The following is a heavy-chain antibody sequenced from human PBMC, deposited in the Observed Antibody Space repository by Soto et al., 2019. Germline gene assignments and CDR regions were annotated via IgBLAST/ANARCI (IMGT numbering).Heavy chain of an antibody. J-gene: IGHJ4*02. V-gene: IGHV3-23*01. CDR2: ISGSGGST. CDR3: ARDDTVADIVDY. Sequence: GGSLRLSCAASGFTFSSYAMSWVRQAPGKGLEWVSAISGSGGSTYYADSVKGRFTISRDNSKNTLYLQMNSLRAEDTAVYYCARDDTVADIVDYWGQGALVTVSS. CDR1: GFTFSSYA. D-gene: IGHD5-12*01.